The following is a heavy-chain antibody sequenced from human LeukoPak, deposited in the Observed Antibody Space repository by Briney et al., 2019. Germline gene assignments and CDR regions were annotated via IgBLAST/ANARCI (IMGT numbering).Heavy chain of an antibody. J-gene: IGHJ4*02. V-gene: IGHV3-30*04. Sequence: PGRSLRLSCAASGFTFSSYAMHWVRQAPGKGLEWVAVISYDGSNKYYADSVKGRFTISRDNSKNTLYLQMNSLRAEDTAVYYCAKEGCSGGSCYLYYFDYWGQGTLVTVSS. CDR1: GFTFSSYA. CDR3: AKEGCSGGSCYLYYFDY. D-gene: IGHD2-15*01. CDR2: ISYDGSNK.